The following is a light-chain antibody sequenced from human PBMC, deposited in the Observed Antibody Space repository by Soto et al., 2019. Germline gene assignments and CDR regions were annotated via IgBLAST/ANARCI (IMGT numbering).Light chain of an antibody. Sequence: QSALTQPASVSGSPGQSITISCTGTSSDVGSYNLVSWYQQHPGKAPKLMIYEVGKRPSGVSNRFSGSKSGNTASLTISGLQAEDEADYYCCSYAGSSTSYVFGTGTKLTVL. CDR2: EVG. V-gene: IGLV2-23*02. J-gene: IGLJ1*01. CDR1: SSDVGSYNL. CDR3: CSYAGSSTSYV.